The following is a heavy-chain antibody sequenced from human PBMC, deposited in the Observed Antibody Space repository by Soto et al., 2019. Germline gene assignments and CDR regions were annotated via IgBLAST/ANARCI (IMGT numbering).Heavy chain of an antibody. V-gene: IGHV1-46*01. CDR3: ARSYDILTGYYGYGGYYYYGMDV. CDR1: GYTFTSYY. J-gene: IGHJ6*02. Sequence: GASVKVSCKASGYTFTSYYMHWVRQAPGQGLEWMGIINPSGGSTSYAQKFQGRVTMTRDTSTSTVYMELSSLRSEYTAVYYCARSYDILTGYYGYGGYYYYGMDVWGQGTTVTVSS. CDR2: INPSGGST. D-gene: IGHD3-9*01.